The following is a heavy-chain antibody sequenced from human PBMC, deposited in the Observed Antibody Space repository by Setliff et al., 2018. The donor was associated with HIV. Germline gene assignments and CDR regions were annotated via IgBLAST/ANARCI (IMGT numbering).Heavy chain of an antibody. CDR1: GYTFTGYF. CDR3: ARGGGGYYYVGAVDI. Sequence: ASVKVSCKASGYTFTGYFIHWVRQAPGQGFEWMGWINPNTGNTHYPPSFQGRVTMTRDASISTAYMELSSLRSEDTAVYYCARGGGGYYYVGAVDIWGQGTVVTV. V-gene: IGHV1-2*02. D-gene: IGHD3-22*01. J-gene: IGHJ3*02. CDR2: INPNTGNT.